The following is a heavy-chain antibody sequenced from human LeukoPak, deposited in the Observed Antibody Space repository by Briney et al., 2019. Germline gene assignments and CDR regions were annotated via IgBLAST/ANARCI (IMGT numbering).Heavy chain of an antibody. CDR2: ISSSSSYI. J-gene: IGHJ3*02. D-gene: IGHD6-19*01. CDR3: ARDHSSGLDAFDI. V-gene: IGHV3-21*01. CDR1: GFTFSSYS. Sequence: GGSLRLSCAASGFTFSSYSMNWVRQAPGKGLEWVSSISSSSSYIYYADSVKGRLTISRDNAKNSLYLQMNSLRAEDTAVYYCARDHSSGLDAFDIWGQGTMVTVSS.